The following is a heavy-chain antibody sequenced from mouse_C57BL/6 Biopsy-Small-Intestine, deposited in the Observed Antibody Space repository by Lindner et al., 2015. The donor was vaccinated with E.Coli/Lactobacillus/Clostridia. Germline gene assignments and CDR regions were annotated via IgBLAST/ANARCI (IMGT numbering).Heavy chain of an antibody. V-gene: IGHV5-17*01. Sequence: VQLQESGGGLVKPGGSLKLSCAASGFTFSDYGMHWVRQAPGKGLEWVAYISSGSSTIYYADTVKGRFTISRDNAKNTLFLQMTSLRSEDTAMYYCAITTVPYYYAMDYWGQGTSVTVSS. CDR2: ISSGSSTI. CDR3: AITTVPYYYAMDY. CDR1: GFTFSDYG. J-gene: IGHJ4*01. D-gene: IGHD1-1*01.